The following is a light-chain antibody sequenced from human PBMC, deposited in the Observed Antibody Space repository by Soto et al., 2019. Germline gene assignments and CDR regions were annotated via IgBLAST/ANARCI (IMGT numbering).Light chain of an antibody. Sequence: QSALTQPASVSGSPGQSITISCTGTSRDVGGHYYVSWYQHHPGKVPKLMIYDVNNRPSGVSHRFSGFKSGNTASLTISGLQAEDEADYYCTSYTNSDSYVFGTGTKVTVL. CDR3: TSYTNSDSYV. J-gene: IGLJ1*01. CDR2: DVN. CDR1: SRDVGGHYY. V-gene: IGLV2-14*03.